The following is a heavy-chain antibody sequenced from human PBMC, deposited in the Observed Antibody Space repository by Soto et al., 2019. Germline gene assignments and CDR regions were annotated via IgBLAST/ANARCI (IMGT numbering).Heavy chain of an antibody. CDR2: ISSNGGST. V-gene: IGHV3-64D*06. D-gene: IGHD6-19*01. CDR3: VKDWAVAGTSGYFDY. CDR1: VSTFSSYA. J-gene: IGHJ4*02. Sequence: PGGSLRLSCSSSVSTFSSYAMHWVRQAPGKGLEYVSAISSNGGSTYYADSVKGRFTISRDNSKNTLYLQMSSLRAEDTAVYYCVKDWAVAGTSGYFDYWGQGTLVTVSS.